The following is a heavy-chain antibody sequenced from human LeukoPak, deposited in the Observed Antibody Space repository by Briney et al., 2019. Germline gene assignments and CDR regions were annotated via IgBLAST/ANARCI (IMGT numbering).Heavy chain of an antibody. CDR2: IKSRTDGVPT. D-gene: IGHD3-16*01. CDR1: GLTFSNAW. CDR3: TTDYGHGG. J-gene: IGHJ4*02. V-gene: IGHV3-15*01. Sequence: GGPLRLFCVPSGLTFSNAWMICVRHAPGKAVEGVGCIKSRTDGVPTDYAEPVKGRFTSSRDDSKKTLYVQTNSRKTEDTVMCFCTTDYGHGGWGQATPVTVS.